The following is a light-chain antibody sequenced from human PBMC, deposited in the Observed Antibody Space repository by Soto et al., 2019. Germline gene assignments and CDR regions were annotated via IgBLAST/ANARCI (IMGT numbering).Light chain of an antibody. CDR3: SSYAISRDVF. V-gene: IGLV2-14*01. CDR2: DVS. J-gene: IGLJ2*01. CDR1: SRDVGGYNY. Sequence: QSVLTQPASVSGSPGQSITISCTGTSRDVGGYNYVSWYQQHPGKAPKLMIYDVSNRPSGVSNRFSGSKSGNTASLTISGLQAEDEADYYCSSYAISRDVFFGGGTKLT.